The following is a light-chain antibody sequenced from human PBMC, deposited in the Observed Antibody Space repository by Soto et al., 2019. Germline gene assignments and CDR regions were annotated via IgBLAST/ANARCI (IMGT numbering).Light chain of an antibody. Sequence: EIVLTQSPGTLSLSPGETATLSCRASQSVSSTYLIWYQQKPGQAPRLLIYGASSRATGVPDRFSGGGSGTDFTLTISRLEPEDFAVYYCQQRSNWPWTFGQGTKVDIK. V-gene: IGKV3D-20*02. CDR1: QSVSSTY. J-gene: IGKJ1*01. CDR3: QQRSNWPWT. CDR2: GAS.